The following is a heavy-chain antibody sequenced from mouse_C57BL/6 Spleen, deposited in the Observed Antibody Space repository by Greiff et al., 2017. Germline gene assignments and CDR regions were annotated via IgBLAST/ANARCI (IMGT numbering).Heavy chain of an antibody. V-gene: IGHV1-55*01. J-gene: IGHJ4*01. CDR3: ARHSKYYAMDY. D-gene: IGHD2-5*01. CDR1: GYTFTSYW. CDR2: IYPGSGST. Sequence: QVQLQQPGAELVKPGASVKMSCKASGYTFTSYWITWVKQRPGQGLEWIGDIYPGSGSTNYNEKFKSKATLTVDTSSSTAYMQLSSLTSEDAAGYYCARHSKYYAMDYWGQGTSVTVSS.